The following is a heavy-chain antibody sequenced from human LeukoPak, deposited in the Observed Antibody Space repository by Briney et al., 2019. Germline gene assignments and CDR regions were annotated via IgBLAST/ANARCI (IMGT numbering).Heavy chain of an antibody. D-gene: IGHD2-2*02. J-gene: IGHJ3*02. Sequence: GASVKVSCKASGYTFTGYYMHRVRQAPGQGLEWMGWINPNSGGTNYAQKFQGRVTMTRDTSISTAYMELSRLRSDDTAVYYCARVKPLGCSSTSCYNAFDIWGQGTMVTVSS. CDR1: GYTFTGYY. CDR3: ARVKPLGCSSTSCYNAFDI. V-gene: IGHV1-2*02. CDR2: INPNSGGT.